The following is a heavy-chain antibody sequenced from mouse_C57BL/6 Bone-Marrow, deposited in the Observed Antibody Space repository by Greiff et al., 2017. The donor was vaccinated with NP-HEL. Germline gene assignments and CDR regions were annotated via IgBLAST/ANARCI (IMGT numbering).Heavy chain of an antibody. D-gene: IGHD1-1*01. Sequence: EVKLQESGPGLVKPSQSLSLTCSVTGYSITSGYYWNWIRQSPGNKLEWMGYISNDGSNNYNPSLKNRISITRDTSKNQFFLKLNSVTTEDTATYYCAREGNYGSLFDYWGQGTTLTVSS. J-gene: IGHJ2*01. V-gene: IGHV3-6*01. CDR2: ISNDGSN. CDR3: AREGNYGSLFDY. CDR1: GYSITSGYY.